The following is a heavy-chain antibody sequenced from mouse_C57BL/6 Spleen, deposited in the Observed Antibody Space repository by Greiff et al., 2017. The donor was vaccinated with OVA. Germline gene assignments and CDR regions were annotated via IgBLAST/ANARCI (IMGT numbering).Heavy chain of an antibody. CDR2: FYPGSGSI. CDR1: GYTFTEYT. V-gene: IGHV1-62-2*01. J-gene: IGHJ1*03. Sequence: QVQLQQSGAELVKPGASVKLSCKASGYTFTEYTIHWVKQRSGQGLEWIGWFYPGSGSIKYNEKFKDKATLTADKSSSTVYMELSRLTSEDSAVYFCARHEEGFYYGSSYWYFDVWGTGTTVTVSS. CDR3: ARHEEGFYYGSSYWYFDV. D-gene: IGHD1-1*01.